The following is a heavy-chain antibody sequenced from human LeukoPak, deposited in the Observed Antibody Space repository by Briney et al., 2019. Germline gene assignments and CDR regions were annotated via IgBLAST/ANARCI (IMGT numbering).Heavy chain of an antibody. CDR2: INPSGGST. CDR3: AREKGITMIVGAEYFQH. V-gene: IGHV1-46*01. D-gene: IGHD3-22*01. CDR1: GYTFTSDY. Sequence: ASVKVSCKASGYTFTSDYMHWVRQAPGQGLEWMGIINPSGGSTSYAQKFQGRVTMTRDTSTRTVYMELSSLKSEGTAVYYCAREKGITMIVGAEYFQHWGQGTLVTVSS. J-gene: IGHJ1*01.